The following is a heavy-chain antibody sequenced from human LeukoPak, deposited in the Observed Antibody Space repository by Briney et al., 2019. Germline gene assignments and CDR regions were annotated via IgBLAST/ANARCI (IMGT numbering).Heavy chain of an antibody. Sequence: ASVKVSCKASGYTFTGYYMHWVRQAPGQGLEWMGWINPKSGGTNYAQKFQGRVTMTRDTSISTAYMELSRLRSDDTAVYYCARVAWPYYYGSGSYKDWFDPWGQGTLVTVSS. V-gene: IGHV1-2*02. CDR3: ARVAWPYYYGSGSYKDWFDP. CDR2: INPKSGGT. CDR1: GYTFTGYY. D-gene: IGHD3-10*01. J-gene: IGHJ5*02.